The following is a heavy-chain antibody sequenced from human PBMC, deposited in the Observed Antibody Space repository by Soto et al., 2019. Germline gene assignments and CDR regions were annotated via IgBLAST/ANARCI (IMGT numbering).Heavy chain of an antibody. J-gene: IGHJ4*02. V-gene: IGHV4-30-4*01. CDR2: IYRTGST. CDR3: ARDFLGTTVDYYFDS. CDR1: GVSLTNGDSY. Sequence: QVQLQESGPGLVKPSQTLSLTCTVSGVSLTNGDSYWSWIRQSPGKGLEWIGYIYRTGSTQCHPSLRSRVTMSLDTSKGQFSLSLTSLTVADTAVYYCARDFLGTTVDYYFDSWGQGILVTVSS. D-gene: IGHD4-17*01.